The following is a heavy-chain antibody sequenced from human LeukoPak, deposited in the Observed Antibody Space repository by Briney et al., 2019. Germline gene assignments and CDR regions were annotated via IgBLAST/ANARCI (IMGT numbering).Heavy chain of an antibody. CDR2: ISYTGST. CDR1: GGSISNYY. J-gene: IGHJ5*02. V-gene: IGHV4-59*07. D-gene: IGHD1-26*01. Sequence: PSDTLSLTCTVSGGSISNYYWSWIRQPPGEGLEWIGFISYTGSTNYNPSLKGRVTVSVDTSKNQFSLKVTSVTAADTAVYYCARTIKSGNYYWFDPWGQGTLVTVYS. CDR3: ARTIKSGNYYWFDP.